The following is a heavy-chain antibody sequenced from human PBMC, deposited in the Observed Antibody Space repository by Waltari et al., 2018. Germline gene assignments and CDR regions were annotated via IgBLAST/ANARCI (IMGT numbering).Heavy chain of an antibody. V-gene: IGHV3-23*04. CDR3: AKSPLWFGELSGYYYYYYMDV. CDR1: GFTFSSYA. Sequence: EVQLVESGGGLVQPGGSLRLSCAASGFTFSSYAMSWVRQAPGTGLEWVSAIRGSGGSTYDADSGKGRFTISRDNSKNTLYLQMNSLRAEDTAVYYCAKSPLWFGELSGYYYYYYMDVWGKGTTVTVSS. D-gene: IGHD3-10*01. J-gene: IGHJ6*03. CDR2: IRGSGGST.